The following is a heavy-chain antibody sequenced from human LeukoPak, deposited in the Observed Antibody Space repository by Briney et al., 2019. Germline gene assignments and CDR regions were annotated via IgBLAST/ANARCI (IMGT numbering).Heavy chain of an antibody. J-gene: IGHJ5*02. V-gene: IGHV1-18*01. CDR1: GYTFSTYG. CDR3: ARDRVYSSSWRTRQGFDP. Sequence: ASVKVSCKASGYTFSTYGVTWVRQAPRQGLEWMGWISAYNGDTNYAQKFQGRITMTTDTSTSTAYMELRSLRSDDTAVYYCARDRVYSSSWRTRQGFDPWGQGTLVTVSS. CDR2: ISAYNGDT. D-gene: IGHD6-13*01.